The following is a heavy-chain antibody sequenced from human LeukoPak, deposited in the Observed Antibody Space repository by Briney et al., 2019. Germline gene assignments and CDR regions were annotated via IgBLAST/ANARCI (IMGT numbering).Heavy chain of an antibody. J-gene: IGHJ4*02. Sequence: PGXSLRLSCAASGFTFSSYGMHGVRQARGKGLEGVAFILYDVINTYHPASLKRPFTISTYNSKNTLYLQMTSLGAEDTAVYYCAKTRDSYGYVYFAYWGQGTLVTVSS. D-gene: IGHD5-18*01. V-gene: IGHV3-30*02. CDR1: GFTFSSYG. CDR2: ILYDVINT. CDR3: AKTRDSYGYVYFAY.